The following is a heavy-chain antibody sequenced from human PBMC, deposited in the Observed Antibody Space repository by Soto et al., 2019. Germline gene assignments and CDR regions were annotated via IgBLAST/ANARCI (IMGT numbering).Heavy chain of an antibody. Sequence: PSETLSLTCSVSGVTISYGGNYWRRIQEAPGKGLEWLGYISHLETTYYTPSFKSRLSLSIARTRNKFSLRLSCMSGAHKAVYYCARGGGQHSFDFWG. CDR3: ARGGGQHSFDF. J-gene: IGHJ3*01. CDR2: ISHLETT. V-gene: IGHV4-30-2*01. D-gene: IGHD2-15*01. CDR1: GVTISYGGNY.